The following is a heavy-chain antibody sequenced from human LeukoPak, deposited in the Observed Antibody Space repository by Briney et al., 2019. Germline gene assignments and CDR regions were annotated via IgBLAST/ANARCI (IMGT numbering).Heavy chain of an antibody. D-gene: IGHD5-18*01. V-gene: IGHV4-59*01. J-gene: IGHJ4*02. Sequence: SETLSLTCTVSGDSITGYYWTWVRQPPGKGLEWIGYVYHTGTSNYNPSVRSRITMSVDTSKNQYSMKLTSVTAADTAVYFCARALDTWSALDYWGLGTLVTISS. CDR1: GDSITGYY. CDR3: ARALDTWSALDY. CDR2: VYHTGTS.